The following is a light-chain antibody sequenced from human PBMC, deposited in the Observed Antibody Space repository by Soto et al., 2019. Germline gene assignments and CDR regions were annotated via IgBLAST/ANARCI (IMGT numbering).Light chain of an antibody. CDR3: QQLYTLPFT. CDR1: QGISSY. V-gene: IGKV1-9*01. Sequence: IQLSQSPAFLSASVGDRVTITCRASQGISSYLAWYQQKPGKAPKLLIYAASTLQSGVPSRFSGSGSGTEFTLTISGLLPEDFAAYHCQQLYTLPFTFGQGTRLE. J-gene: IGKJ5*01. CDR2: AAS.